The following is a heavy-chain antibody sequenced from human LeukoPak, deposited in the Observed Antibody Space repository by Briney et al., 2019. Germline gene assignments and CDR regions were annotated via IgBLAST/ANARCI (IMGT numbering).Heavy chain of an antibody. J-gene: IGHJ3*02. V-gene: IGHV3-53*01. CDR2: IYFGGTT. D-gene: IGHD2-21*02. CDR3: AREGTARDAFDI. Sequence: GGSLRPSCAASGFTVSSNYMTWVRQAPGQGLEWVSVIYFGGTTYYADSVKGRFTISRDNSKNTVYLQMNSLRVEDTAVYYCAREGTARDAFDIWGQGTMVTVSS. CDR1: GFTVSSNY.